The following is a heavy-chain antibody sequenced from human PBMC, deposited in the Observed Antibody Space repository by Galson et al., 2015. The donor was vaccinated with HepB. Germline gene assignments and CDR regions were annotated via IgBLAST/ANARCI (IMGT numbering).Heavy chain of an antibody. J-gene: IGHJ2*01. V-gene: IGHV3-48*02. CDR2: ISSSSSTI. CDR3: ARVGGDSGYDSSGYYRGLDWYFDL. CDR1: GFTFSSYS. Sequence: SLRLSCAASGFTFSSYSMNWVRQAPGKGLEWVSYISSSSSTIYYADSVKGRFTISRDNAKNSLYLQMNSLRDEDTAVYYCARVGGDSGYDSSGYYRGLDWYFDLWGRGTLVTVSS. D-gene: IGHD3-22*01.